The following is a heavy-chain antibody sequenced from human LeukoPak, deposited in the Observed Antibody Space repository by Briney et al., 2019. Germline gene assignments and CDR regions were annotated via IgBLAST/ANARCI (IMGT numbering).Heavy chain of an antibody. D-gene: IGHD1-1*01. V-gene: IGHV1-69*01. CDR1: GGTFSSYA. Sequence: GASVKVSCKASGGTFSSYAISWVRPAPGQGLEWMGGIIPIFGTANYAQKFQGRVTITADESTSTAYMELSSLRSEDTAVYYCARDPGRTGYFDYWGQGTLVTDSS. CDR2: IIPIFGTA. J-gene: IGHJ4*02. CDR3: ARDPGRTGYFDY.